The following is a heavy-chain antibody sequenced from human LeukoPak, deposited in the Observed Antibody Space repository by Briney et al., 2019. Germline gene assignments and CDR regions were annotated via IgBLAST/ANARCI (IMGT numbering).Heavy chain of an antibody. Sequence: GASVKVSCKTPGYTFTSYAMHWVRLAPGQRLEWMGWINAGNGNTKYSQKFQDRVTITRDTSASTAYMELSSLRSEDTAVYFCARGPYSNYWFDPWGQGTLVTVSS. CDR2: INAGNGNT. V-gene: IGHV1-3*01. CDR3: ARGPYSNYWFDP. CDR1: GYTFTSYA. J-gene: IGHJ5*02. D-gene: IGHD4-11*01.